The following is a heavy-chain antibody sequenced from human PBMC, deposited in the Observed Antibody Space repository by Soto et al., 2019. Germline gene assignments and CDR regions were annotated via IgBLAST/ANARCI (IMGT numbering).Heavy chain of an antibody. CDR1: GGSISSGDYY. Sequence: SETLSLTCTVSGGSISSGDYYWSWIRQPPGKGLEWIGYIYYSGSTYYNPSLKSRVTISVDTSKNQFSLKLSSVTAADTAVYYCARDRGSSGYYYYYYGMDVWGQGTTVTVSS. D-gene: IGHD3-22*01. V-gene: IGHV4-30-4*01. CDR2: IYYSGST. J-gene: IGHJ6*02. CDR3: ARDRGSSGYYYYYYGMDV.